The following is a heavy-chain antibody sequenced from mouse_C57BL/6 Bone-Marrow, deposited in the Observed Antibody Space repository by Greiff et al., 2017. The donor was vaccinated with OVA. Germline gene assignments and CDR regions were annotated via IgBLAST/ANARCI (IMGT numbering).Heavy chain of an antibody. V-gene: IGHV1-50*01. D-gene: IGHD1-1*02. CDR2: IDPSDSYT. Sequence: VQLQQPGAELVKPGASVKLSCKASGYTFTSYWMQWVKQRPGQGLEWIGEIDPSDSYTNYNQKFKGKATLTVDTSSSTAYMQLSSLTSEDSAVYYCARSLYGPYWGQGTLVTVSA. J-gene: IGHJ3*01. CDR3: ARSLYGPY. CDR1: GYTFTSYW.